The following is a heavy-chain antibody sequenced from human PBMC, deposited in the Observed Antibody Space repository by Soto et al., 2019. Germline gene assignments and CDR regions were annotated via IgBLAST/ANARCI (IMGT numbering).Heavy chain of an antibody. CDR2: IYYSGCT. CDR3: GRAPQYTDS. J-gene: IGHJ4*02. D-gene: IGHD2-2*02. V-gene: IGHV4-31*03. Sequence: QVQLQESGPGLVKPSQTLSLTCTVSGGSVSNGGYYWSWIRQHPGKGLEWIGYIYYSGCTYYNPSIQSRVTITVDSTKNQFSLKLTSVTAEDTAVYYCGRAPQYTDSWGQGNLVTVSS. CDR1: GGSVSNGGYY.